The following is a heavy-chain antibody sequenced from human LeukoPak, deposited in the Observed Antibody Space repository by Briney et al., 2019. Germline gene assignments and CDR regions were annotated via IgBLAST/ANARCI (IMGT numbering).Heavy chain of an antibody. D-gene: IGHD4-23*01. CDR1: GFTFSDYY. J-gene: IGHJ4*02. CDR3: AKDASYGGNSYFDY. V-gene: IGHV3-11*01. CDR2: ISSSGSTI. Sequence: GGSLRLSCAASGFTFSDYYMSWIRQAPGKGLEWVSYISSSGSTIYYADSVKGRFTISRDNSKNTLYLQMNSLRAEDTAVYYCAKDASYGGNSYFDYWGQGTLVTVSS.